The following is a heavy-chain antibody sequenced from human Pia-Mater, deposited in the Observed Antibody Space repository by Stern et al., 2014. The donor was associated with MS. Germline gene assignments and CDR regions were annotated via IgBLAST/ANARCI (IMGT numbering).Heavy chain of an antibody. Sequence: VQLVQSGAEVKKPGESLRISCKGSGYKFINYWIGWVRQMPGKGLEGMGIIYPDDSDTRYSPSFQGQVTISADKSVRTAYLQWSSLKAADTAIYSWATAIYSSGWGGWFDPWGQGTLVTVSS. CDR2: IYPDDSDT. CDR1: GYKFINYW. V-gene: IGHV5-51*01. J-gene: IGHJ5*02. D-gene: IGHD6-19*01. CDR3: ATAIYSSGWGGWFDP.